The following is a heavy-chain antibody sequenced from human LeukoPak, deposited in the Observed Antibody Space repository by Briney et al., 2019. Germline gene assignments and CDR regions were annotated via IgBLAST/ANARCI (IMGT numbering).Heavy chain of an antibody. J-gene: IGHJ5*02. D-gene: IGHD3-10*01. CDR3: ARGGSQRITMVRGESWFDP. CDR2: INPSGGST. CDR1: GYTFTSYY. V-gene: IGHV1-46*01. Sequence: ASEKVSCKASGYTFTSYYMHWVRQAPGQGLEWMGIINPSGGSTSYAQKFQGRVTMTRDTSTSTVYMELSSLRSEDTAVYYCARGGSQRITMVRGESWFDPWGQGTLVTVSS.